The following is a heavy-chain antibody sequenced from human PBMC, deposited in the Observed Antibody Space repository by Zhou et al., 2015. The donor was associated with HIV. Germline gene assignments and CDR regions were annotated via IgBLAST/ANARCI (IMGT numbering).Heavy chain of an antibody. CDR3: ARLVVPAEMTPI. CDR1: GGTFSSYA. V-gene: IGHV1-69*06. Sequence: QVQLVQSGAEVKKPGSSVKVSCKASGGTFSSYAISWVRQAPGQGLEWMGWMNPNVGTTRYTPKFQGRVTMTRDTSTNTAYMELTSLTSDDTAVYFCARLVVPAEMTPIWGQGTMLTVSS. J-gene: IGHJ3*02. D-gene: IGHD2-2*01. CDR2: MNPNVGTT.